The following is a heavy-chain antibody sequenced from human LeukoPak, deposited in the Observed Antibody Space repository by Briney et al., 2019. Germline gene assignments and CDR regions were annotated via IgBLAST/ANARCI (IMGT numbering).Heavy chain of an antibody. Sequence: SETLSLTCTVSGGSVSSGSYYWSWIRQPPGKGLEWIGYIYYSGSTNYNPSLKSRVTISVDTSKNQFSLKLSSVTAADTAVYYCARGPILYGGPTHDAFDIWGQGTMVTVSS. CDR2: IYYSGST. D-gene: IGHD2-8*01. J-gene: IGHJ3*02. CDR3: ARGPILYGGPTHDAFDI. V-gene: IGHV4-61*01. CDR1: GGSVSSGSYY.